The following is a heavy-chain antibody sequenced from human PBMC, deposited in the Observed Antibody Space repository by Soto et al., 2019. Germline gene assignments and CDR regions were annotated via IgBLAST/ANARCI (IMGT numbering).Heavy chain of an antibody. CDR3: ARGGIVGARHYYYGMDV. V-gene: IGHV1-46*01. CDR1: VYTFTSYY. J-gene: IGHJ6*02. D-gene: IGHD1-26*01. Sequence: QVQLVQSGAEVKKPGASVKVSCKASVYTFTSYYMHWVRQAPGQGLEWMGIINPSGGSTSYAQKFQGRVTMTRDTSTSTVYMELSSLRSEDTAVYYCARGGIVGARHYYYGMDVWGQGTTVTVSS. CDR2: INPSGGST.